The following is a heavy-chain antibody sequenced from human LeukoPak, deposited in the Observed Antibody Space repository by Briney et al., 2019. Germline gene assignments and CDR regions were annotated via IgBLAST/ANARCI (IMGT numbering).Heavy chain of an antibody. D-gene: IGHD6-19*01. V-gene: IGHV3-53*05. Sequence: GGSLRLSCAASGFTVSSSYMTWVRQAPGKGLEWVSVIRSGGSTVYADSVKGRFTISRDNSKSTLYLQMNSLRTDDTAIYYCARGGYTTGWSPGYYGMDVWGQGTTVTVS. CDR3: ARGGYTTGWSPGYYGMDV. J-gene: IGHJ6*02. CDR1: GFTVSSSY. CDR2: IRSGGST.